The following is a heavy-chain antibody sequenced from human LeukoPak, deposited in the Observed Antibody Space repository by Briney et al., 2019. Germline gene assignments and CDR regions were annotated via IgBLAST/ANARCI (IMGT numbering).Heavy chain of an antibody. CDR2: ISSSSTI. CDR3: ARDRLSSSGLNSGSYHLYYFDY. Sequence: PGGSLRLSCAASGFTFSSYSMNWVRQAPGKGLEWVSYISSSSTIYYADSVKGRFTISRDNAKNSLYLQMNSLRAEDTAVYYCARDRLSSSGLNSGSYHLYYFDYWGQGTLVTVSS. CDR1: GFTFSSYS. D-gene: IGHD1-26*01. V-gene: IGHV3-48*01. J-gene: IGHJ4*02.